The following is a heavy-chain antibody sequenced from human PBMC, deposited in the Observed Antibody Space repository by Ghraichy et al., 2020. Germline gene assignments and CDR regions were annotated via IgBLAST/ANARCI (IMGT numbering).Heavy chain of an antibody. CDR2: INHSGSN. D-gene: IGHD2-8*01. CDR3: ARGYRLLMVYAIRGLNWFDP. CDR1: GGSFSGYY. J-gene: IGHJ5*02. V-gene: IGHV4-34*01. Sequence: SETLSLTCAVYGGSFSGYYWSLIRQPPGKGLEWIWEINHSGSNNYNPSLKSRVTISVDTSKNQFSLRLSSVTAADTAVYYCARGYRLLMVYAIRGLNWFDPWGQGILVTVSS.